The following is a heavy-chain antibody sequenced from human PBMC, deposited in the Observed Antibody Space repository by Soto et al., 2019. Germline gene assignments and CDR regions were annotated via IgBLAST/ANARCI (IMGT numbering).Heavy chain of an antibody. CDR3: ARGHTILAY. V-gene: IGHV3-7*01. Sequence: EVQLVESGGGLVQPGGSLRLSCAASGLTFSNYWMSWVRQAPGKGLEWVANIKQDGSEKYYVDSVKGRFTISRDNAKNSLYLQMNSLRAEDTAVYYYARGHTILAYWGQGTLVTVSS. D-gene: IGHD3-3*01. CDR2: IKQDGSEK. CDR1: GLTFSNYW. J-gene: IGHJ4*02.